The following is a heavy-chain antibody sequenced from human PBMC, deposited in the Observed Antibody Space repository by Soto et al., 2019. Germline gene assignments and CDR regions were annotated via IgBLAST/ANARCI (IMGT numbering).Heavy chain of an antibody. CDR2: IWYDGSNK. D-gene: IGHD2-21*02. Sequence: QVQLVESGGGVVQPGRSLRLSCAASGFTFSSYGMHWVRQAPGKGLEWVAVIWYDGSNKYYADSVKGRFTISRDNSKNTLYLQMNSLRAEDTAVYYCASTYCGGDCYPDYWGKGTLVTVSS. CDR3: ASTYCGGDCYPDY. CDR1: GFTFSSYG. J-gene: IGHJ4*02. V-gene: IGHV3-33*01.